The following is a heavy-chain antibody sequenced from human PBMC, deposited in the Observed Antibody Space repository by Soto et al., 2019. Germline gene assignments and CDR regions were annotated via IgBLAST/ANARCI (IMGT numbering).Heavy chain of an antibody. D-gene: IGHD6-6*01. CDR2: INRGASDT. CDR1: GFTFSTSW. V-gene: IGHV3-74*01. J-gene: IGHJ4*02. Sequence: EVQLVESGGGLVQPGGSLRLSCAASGFTFSTSWMHWVRQAAGKGLVWVSRINRGASDTNYADSVKGRFTISRDNAKNTLYRQIDSLTDEDTAVYFCARGPSSSFGYDYWGQGTLVRVSS. CDR3: ARGPSSSFGYDY.